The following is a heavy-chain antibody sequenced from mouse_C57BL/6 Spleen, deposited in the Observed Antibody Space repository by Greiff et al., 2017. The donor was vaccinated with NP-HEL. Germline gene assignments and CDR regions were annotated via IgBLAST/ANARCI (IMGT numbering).Heavy chain of an antibody. CDR3: VRSLCYYYAMDY. CDR2: IRSKSNNYAT. V-gene: IGHV10-1*01. J-gene: IGHJ4*01. CDR1: GFSFNTYA. Sequence: EVMLVESGGGLVQPKGSLKLSCAASGFSFNTYAMNWVRQAPGKGSKWVARIRSKSNNYATYYADSVKDRFTISRDDSESMLYLQMNNLKTEDTAMYYCVRSLCYYYAMDYWGQGTSVTVSS.